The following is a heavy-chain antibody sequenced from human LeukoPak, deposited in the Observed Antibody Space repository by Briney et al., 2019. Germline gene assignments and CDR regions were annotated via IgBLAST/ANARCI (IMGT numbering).Heavy chain of an antibody. Sequence: PGRSLRLSCAASGFTFSSYAIYWVRQAPGKGLEWVAVISYDGSNKYYADSVKGRFTISRDNSKNTLYLQMNSLRAEDTAVYYRARAYCSSPTCYAPDYWGQGTLVTVSS. CDR1: GFTFSSYA. V-gene: IGHV3-30*04. D-gene: IGHD2-2*01. J-gene: IGHJ4*02. CDR3: ARAYCSSPTCYAPDY. CDR2: ISYDGSNK.